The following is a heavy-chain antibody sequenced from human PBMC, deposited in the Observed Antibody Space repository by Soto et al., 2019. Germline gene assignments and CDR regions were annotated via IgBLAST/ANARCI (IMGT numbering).Heavy chain of an antibody. V-gene: IGHV3-30*18. CDR3: AKDGPGMDV. Sequence: QVQLVESGGGVVQPGRSLRLSSAASGFTFSSYGMHWVRQAPGKGLEWVAVISYDGSNKYYADSVKGRFTISRDNSKNTLYLQMNSLRAEDTAVYYCAKDGPGMDVWGQGTTVTVSS. CDR2: ISYDGSNK. J-gene: IGHJ6*02. CDR1: GFTFSSYG.